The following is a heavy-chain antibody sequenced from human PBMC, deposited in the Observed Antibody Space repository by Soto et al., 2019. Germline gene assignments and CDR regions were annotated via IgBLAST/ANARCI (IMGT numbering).Heavy chain of an antibody. D-gene: IGHD6-19*01. J-gene: IGHJ4*02. CDR1: GYTFTSYY. CDR2: INPSGGST. Sequence: RASVKVSCKASGYTFTSYYMHWVRQAPGQGLEWMGKINPSGGSTSYAQKFQGRVTMTRDTSTSTVYMELSSLRSEDMAVYYCARDRRVVAGSWVYWGQGTLVTVSS. V-gene: IGHV1-46*03. CDR3: ARDRRVVAGSWVY.